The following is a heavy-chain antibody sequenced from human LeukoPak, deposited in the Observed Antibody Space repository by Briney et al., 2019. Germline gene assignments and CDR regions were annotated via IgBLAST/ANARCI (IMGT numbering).Heavy chain of an antibody. CDR3: ARDPTTEYDSSGYYYGNY. J-gene: IGHJ4*02. D-gene: IGHD3-22*01. CDR1: GGSISSGSYY. Sequence: SETLSLTCTVSGGSISSGSYYWSWIRQPAGKGLEWIGRIYTSGSTNYNPSLKSRVTISVDTSKNQFSLKLSSVTAADTAVCYCARDPTTEYDSSGYYYGNYWGQGTLVTVSS. V-gene: IGHV4-61*02. CDR2: IYTSGST.